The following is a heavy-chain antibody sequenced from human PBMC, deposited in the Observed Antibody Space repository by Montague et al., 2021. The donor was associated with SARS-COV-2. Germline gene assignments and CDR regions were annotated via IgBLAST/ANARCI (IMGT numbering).Heavy chain of an antibody. Sequence: SETLSLTCTVSGGSISNRNYYWGWVRQPPGKGLEWIGSMDYVGNPFYNPPLRSRVAISLDTSKSQLSLRLRSVTTPDTAVFYCVRGRRGTVFPVSPDAFDFWGQGTMVTVSS. D-gene: IGHD1-7*01. CDR1: GGSISNRNYY. CDR2: MDYVGNP. J-gene: IGHJ3*01. CDR3: VRGRRGTVFPVSPDAFDF. V-gene: IGHV4-39*01.